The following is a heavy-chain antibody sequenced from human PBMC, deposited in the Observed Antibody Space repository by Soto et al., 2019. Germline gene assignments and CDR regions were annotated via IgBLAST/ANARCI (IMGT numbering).Heavy chain of an antibody. V-gene: IGHV1-46*01. D-gene: IGHD3-22*01. CDR3: ARAGDYYDSSGPGWFDP. Sequence: ASLKVSCKASGYTFTSYYMHWVRQAPGQGLEWMGIINPSGGSTSYAQKFQGRVTMTRDTSTSTVYMELSSLRSEDTAVYYCARAGDYYDSSGPGWFDPWGQGTLVTVSS. CDR1: GYTFTSYY. CDR2: INPSGGST. J-gene: IGHJ5*02.